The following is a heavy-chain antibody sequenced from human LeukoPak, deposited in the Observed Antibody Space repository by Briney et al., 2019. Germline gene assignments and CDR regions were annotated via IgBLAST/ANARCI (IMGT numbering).Heavy chain of an antibody. D-gene: IGHD6-19*01. CDR2: IKQDGSEK. V-gene: IGHV3-7*01. CDR3: ARAWDSGTVAVAGYFDY. CDR1: GFTFSSFW. J-gene: IGHJ4*02. Sequence: GGSLRLSCASSGFTFSSFWMSWVRQAPGTGLEWVANIKQDGSEKSYVDSVKGRFTISRDNAKNSLYLQMNSLRAEDTAVYYCARAWDSGTVAVAGYFDYWGQGTLVTVSS.